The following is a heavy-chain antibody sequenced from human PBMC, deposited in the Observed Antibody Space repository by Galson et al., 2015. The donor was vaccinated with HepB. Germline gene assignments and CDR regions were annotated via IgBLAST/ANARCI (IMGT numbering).Heavy chain of an antibody. V-gene: IGHV4-38-2*02. J-gene: IGHJ4*02. CDR1: AYFINSGYY. D-gene: IGHD6-6*01. Sequence: LSLTCTVSAYFINSGYYWGWIRQPPGKELEWIGSIYHDGSTRYNPSLKSRVTISVDTSKNQFSLRLRSVTAADTAVYYCARDNRGYTSSSQLDYWGQGTLVTVSS. CDR2: IYHDGST. CDR3: ARDNRGYTSSSQLDY.